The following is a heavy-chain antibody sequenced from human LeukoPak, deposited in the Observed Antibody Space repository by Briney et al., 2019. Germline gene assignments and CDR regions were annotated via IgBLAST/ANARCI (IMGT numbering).Heavy chain of an antibody. CDR1: GFTFSSCG. Sequence: GGSLRLSCAASGFTFSSCGFNWVRQAPGKGLEWVSSIGPTGTDRYYADSVRGRFTISRDNAKNSTYLQMDSLRDEDTAVYYCATETIGRHYDYWGQGTLLTVSS. V-gene: IGHV3-21*01. D-gene: IGHD1-14*01. CDR2: IGPTGTDR. CDR3: ATETIGRHYDY. J-gene: IGHJ4*02.